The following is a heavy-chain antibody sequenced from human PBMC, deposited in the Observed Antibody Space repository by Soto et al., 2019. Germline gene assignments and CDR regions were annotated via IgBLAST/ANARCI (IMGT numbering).Heavy chain of an antibody. CDR2: IRSKANSYAT. CDR1: GFTFSGSA. Sequence: EVQLVESGGGLVQPGGSLKVSCAASGFTFSGSAIHWVRQASGKGLEWVGRIRSKANSYATAYGASVKGRFTISRDDSKNTAYLQMNSLKPEDTAVYYCTRRITAAAGDYWGQGTLVTVSS. J-gene: IGHJ4*02. V-gene: IGHV3-73*02. CDR3: TRRITAAAGDY. D-gene: IGHD6-13*01.